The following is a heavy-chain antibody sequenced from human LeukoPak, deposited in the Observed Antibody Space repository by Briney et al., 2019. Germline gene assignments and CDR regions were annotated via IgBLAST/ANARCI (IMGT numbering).Heavy chain of an antibody. Sequence: GGSLRLYCAASGFTFSSYWMSWVRQPPGKGLEWVANIKQDGSEKYYVDSVKGRFTISRDNAKNSLYLQMNSLRAEDTAVYYCARDPYYYDSSGYHWGQGTLVTVSS. CDR1: GFTFSSYW. V-gene: IGHV3-7*03. CDR3: ARDPYYYDSSGYH. J-gene: IGHJ4*02. CDR2: IKQDGSEK. D-gene: IGHD3-22*01.